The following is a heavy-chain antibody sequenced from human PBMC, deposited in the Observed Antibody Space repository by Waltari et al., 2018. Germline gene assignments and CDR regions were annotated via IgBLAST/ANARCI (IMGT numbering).Heavy chain of an antibody. J-gene: IGHJ4*02. CDR3: ARALYCSSASCRTPGDY. V-gene: IGHV1-46*01. CDR2: SNRCVGST. CDR1: GYTFTSYY. Sequence: QVQLVPSGAEVKKPGASVKVSCKASGYTFTSYYMHWVRKAPGQGLEWMGRSNRCVGSTGEEKKSQGRVTMTRDTSTRTVYMELSRLRSEDTAVYYGARALYCSSASCRTPGDYWGQGTLVTVSS. D-gene: IGHD2-2*01.